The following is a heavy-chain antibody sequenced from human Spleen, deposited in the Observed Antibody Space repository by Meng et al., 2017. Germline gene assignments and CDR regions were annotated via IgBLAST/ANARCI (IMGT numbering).Heavy chain of an antibody. V-gene: IGHV4-30-4*01. J-gene: IGHJ5*02. Sequence: QVQLQESGRGLVKPSQTLGVTCTVLGGSISRCAYYWSWIRQPPGKGLEWIGYIHFSGSSYYNPSLNSRITISVDMSRNQFSLKLTSVTAADTAVYYWASSMGRVSTGFDPWGQGTLVTVSS. CDR1: GGSISRCAYY. CDR3: ASSMGRVSTGFDP. CDR2: IHFSGSS. D-gene: IGHD2-2*01.